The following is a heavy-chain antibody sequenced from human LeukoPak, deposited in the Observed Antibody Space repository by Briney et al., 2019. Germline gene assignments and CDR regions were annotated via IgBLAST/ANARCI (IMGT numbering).Heavy chain of an antibody. CDR1: GFTFSSYA. J-gene: IGHJ4*02. Sequence: QPGRSLRLSCAASGFTFSSYAMHWVRQAPGKGLEWVAVISYDGSNKYYADSVKGRFTISRDNSKNTLYLQMNSLRAEDTAVYYCARELGSSGGSFDYWGQGALVTVSS. D-gene: IGHD6-19*01. CDR3: ARELGSSGGSFDY. V-gene: IGHV3-30-3*01. CDR2: ISYDGSNK.